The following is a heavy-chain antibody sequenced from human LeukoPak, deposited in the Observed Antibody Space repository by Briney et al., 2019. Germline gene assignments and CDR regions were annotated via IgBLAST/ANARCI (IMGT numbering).Heavy chain of an antibody. CDR2: INHSGST. CDR3: ARDGYCSSTSCYGGYYYMDV. J-gene: IGHJ6*03. Sequence: PSETLSLTCAVYGGSFSGYYWSWIRQPPGKGLEWMGEINHSGSTNYNPSLKSRVTISVDTSKNQFSLKLSSVTAADTAVYYCARDGYCSSTSCYGGYYYMDVWGKGTTVTVSS. V-gene: IGHV4-34*01. D-gene: IGHD2-2*03. CDR1: GGSFSGYY.